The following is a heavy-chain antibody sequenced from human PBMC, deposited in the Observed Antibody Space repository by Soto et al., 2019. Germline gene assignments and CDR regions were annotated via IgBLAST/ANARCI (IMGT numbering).Heavy chain of an antibody. CDR1: GGTFSSYA. D-gene: IGHD6-19*01. CDR3: ARESSVAEAWVHAFDI. V-gene: IGHV1-69*13. CDR2: IIPIFGTA. Sequence: SVKVSCKASGGTFSSYAISWVRQAPGQGLEWMGGIIPIFGTANYAQKFQGRVTITADESTSTAYMELSSLRSEDTAVYHCARESSVAEAWVHAFDIWGQGTMVTVSS. J-gene: IGHJ3*02.